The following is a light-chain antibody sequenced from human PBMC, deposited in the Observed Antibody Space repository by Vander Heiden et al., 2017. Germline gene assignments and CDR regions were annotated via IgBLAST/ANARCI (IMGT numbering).Light chain of an antibody. CDR3: GTWDSSLSAYV. Sequence: QSVLTQPPSVSAAPGQQVTISCSGGSSTIGKNYVSWYQQLPGTAPKLLIYDNKKRPSGIPDRFSASKSGTSATLGITGLQTGDEADYYCGTWDSSLSAYVFGTGTKVTAL. J-gene: IGLJ1*01. V-gene: IGLV1-51*01. CDR2: DNK. CDR1: SSTIGKNY.